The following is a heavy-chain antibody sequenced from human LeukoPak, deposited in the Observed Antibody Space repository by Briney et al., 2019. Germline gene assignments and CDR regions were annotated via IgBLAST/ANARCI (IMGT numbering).Heavy chain of an antibody. V-gene: IGHV1-18*01. CDR2: ISAYNGNT. CDR1: GYTFTSYG. D-gene: IGHD6-19*01. CDR3: ARVPGDYSSGWFSSLDY. Sequence: ASVKVSCKASGYTFTSYGISWVRQAPGQGLEWMGWISAYNGNTNYAQKLQGRVTMTTDTSTSTAYMELRGLRSDDTAVYYCARVPGDYSSGWFSSLDYWGQGTLVTVSS. J-gene: IGHJ4*02.